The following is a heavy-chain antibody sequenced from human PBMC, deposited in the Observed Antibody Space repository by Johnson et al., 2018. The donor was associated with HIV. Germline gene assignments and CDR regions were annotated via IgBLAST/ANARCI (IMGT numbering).Heavy chain of an antibody. Sequence: EVQLVESGGGSVQPGGSLRLSCAASGFSISNYDMHWVRQVPGNRLEWVSGIATTGDTYYLGSVKGRFTISRENAKNSLYLQVNSLRAGDTALYYCARGSYDGDAFDIWGQGTMVTVSS. J-gene: IGHJ3*02. D-gene: IGHD1-26*01. CDR1: GFSISNYD. V-gene: IGHV3-13*01. CDR3: ARGSYDGDAFDI. CDR2: IATTGDT.